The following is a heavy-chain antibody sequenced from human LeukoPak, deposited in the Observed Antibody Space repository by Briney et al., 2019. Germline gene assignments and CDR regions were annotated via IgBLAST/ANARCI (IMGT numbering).Heavy chain of an antibody. J-gene: IGHJ6*04. CDR3: ARENVVRGLISGLDV. CDR1: GFTVSSHY. Sequence: RGSLRLSCAASGFTVSSHYMNWVRQVPGKGLEWVSVIYSSGSTYYADSVKGRFTISRDYSKNTLNLQMDSLRAEDTAVYYCARENVVRGLISGLDVWGAGTTVTVSS. V-gene: IGHV3-53*01. D-gene: IGHD3-10*01. CDR2: IYSSGST.